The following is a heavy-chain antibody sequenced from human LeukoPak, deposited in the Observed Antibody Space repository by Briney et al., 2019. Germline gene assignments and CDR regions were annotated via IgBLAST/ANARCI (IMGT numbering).Heavy chain of an antibody. CDR2: IISSSSYK. CDR1: VFTFSSYS. D-gene: IGHD6-19*01. CDR3: AVDQWLVRDYYYGMDV. J-gene: IGHJ6*02. V-gene: IGHV3-21*01. Sequence: GGSLRLSCAASVFTFSSYSMSWVRQPPGKGLEWVSSIISSSSYKYYADSVKGRFTISRDNAKTSLYLKMNSLRAEDTAVYYCAVDQWLVRDYYYGMDVWGQGTTVTVSS.